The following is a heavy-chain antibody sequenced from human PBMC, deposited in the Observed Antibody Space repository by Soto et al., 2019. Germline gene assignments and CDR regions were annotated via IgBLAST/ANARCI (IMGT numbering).Heavy chain of an antibody. D-gene: IGHD3-3*01. CDR2: ISGSGGST. J-gene: IGHJ4*02. V-gene: IGHV3-23*01. CDR3: AKDQVAIFGVVIGMVDY. CDR1: GFTFSSYA. Sequence: GGSLRLSCAASGFTFSSYAMSWVRQAPGKGLEWVSAISGSGGSTYYADSVKGRFTISRDNSKNTLYLQMNSLRAEDTAVYYCAKDQVAIFGVVIGMVDYWGQGTLVTVSS.